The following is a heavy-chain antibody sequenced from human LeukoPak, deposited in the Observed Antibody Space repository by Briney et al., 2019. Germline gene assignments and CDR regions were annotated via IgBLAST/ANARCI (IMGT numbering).Heavy chain of an antibody. J-gene: IGHJ4*02. Sequence: SETLSLTCTVSGGSISGSNFYWGWIRQPPGKGLEWIGSIYYSGTTYYSPSLKSRVTISIGTSQNHFSLKVTSVTAADTAVYYCARVPYYYGSGSFSYWGQGTLVTVSS. D-gene: IGHD3-10*01. V-gene: IGHV4-39*07. CDR2: IYYSGTT. CDR3: ARVPYYYGSGSFSY. CDR1: GGSISGSNFY.